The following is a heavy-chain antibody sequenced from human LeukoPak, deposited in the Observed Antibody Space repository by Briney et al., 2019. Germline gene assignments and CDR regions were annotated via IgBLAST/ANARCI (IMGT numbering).Heavy chain of an antibody. D-gene: IGHD3-22*01. CDR3: ARDPYDTDAFDI. CDR2: ISACNGNT. CDR1: GYTFTSYG. V-gene: IGHV1-18*01. Sequence: ASVKVSCKASGYTFTSYGISWVRQAPGQGLEWMGWISACNGNTNYAQKLQGRVTMTTDTSTSTAYMELRSLRSDDTAVYYCARDPYDTDAFDIWGQGTMVTVSS. J-gene: IGHJ3*02.